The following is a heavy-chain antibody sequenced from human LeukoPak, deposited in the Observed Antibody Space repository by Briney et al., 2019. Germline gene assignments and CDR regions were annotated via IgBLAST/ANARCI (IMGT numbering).Heavy chain of an antibody. D-gene: IGHD6-13*01. CDR3: ANGHSSSWYKGIFDY. Sequence: GGSLRLSCAASGFTFSSYAMSWVRQAPGKGLEWVSAISGSGGSTYYADSVKGRFTISRDNSKNTLYLQMNSLRAEDTAVYYCANGHSSSWYKGIFDYWGQGTLVTVSS. V-gene: IGHV3-23*01. CDR2: ISGSGGST. CDR1: GFTFSSYA. J-gene: IGHJ4*02.